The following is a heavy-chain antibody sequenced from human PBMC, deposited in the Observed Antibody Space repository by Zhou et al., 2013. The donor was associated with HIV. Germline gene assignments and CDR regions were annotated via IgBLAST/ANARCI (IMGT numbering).Heavy chain of an antibody. J-gene: IGHJ4*02. V-gene: IGHV1-46*01. D-gene: IGHD2-15*01. Sequence: QVQLVQSGAEVKKPGASVKVSCKASGYTFTSYYMHWERQAPGQGLEWMGIINPSGGSTSYAQKFQGRVTMTRDTSTSTVYMELSSLRSEDTAMYYCARDNTVAGFDYWGQGTLVTVSS. CDR3: ARDNTVAGFDY. CDR1: GYTFTSYY. CDR2: INPSGGST.